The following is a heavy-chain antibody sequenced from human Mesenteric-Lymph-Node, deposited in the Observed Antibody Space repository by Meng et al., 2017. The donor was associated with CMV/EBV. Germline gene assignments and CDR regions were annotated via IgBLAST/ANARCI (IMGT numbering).Heavy chain of an antibody. CDR2: IYYSGNT. CDR3: AREYYDLLPGSHRRKNWYFDL. CDR1: NYY. J-gene: IGHJ2*01. Sequence: NYYWTWIRQPPGKGLEWIGYIYYSGNTNYNPSLKSRVTFSVDTSKNQFSLNLTSVTAADTAVYFCAREYYDLLPGSHRRKNWYFDLWGRGTLVTVSS. D-gene: IGHD3-9*01. V-gene: IGHV4-59*01.